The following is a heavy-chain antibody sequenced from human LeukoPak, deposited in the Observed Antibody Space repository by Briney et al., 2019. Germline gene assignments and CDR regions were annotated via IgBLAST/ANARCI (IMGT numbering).Heavy chain of an antibody. V-gene: IGHV3-23*01. CDR1: GFTFSSYA. CDR2: ISGSGGST. J-gene: IGHJ4*02. D-gene: IGHD2-15*01. Sequence: GGSLRLSCAASGFTFSSYAMSWVRQAPGKGLEWVSAISGSGGSTYYADSVRGRFTISRDNSKNTLYLQMNSLRAEDTAVYYCAKAPVTTCSGAYCYPFDYWGQGTLVTVSS. CDR3: AKAPVTTCSGAYCYPFDY.